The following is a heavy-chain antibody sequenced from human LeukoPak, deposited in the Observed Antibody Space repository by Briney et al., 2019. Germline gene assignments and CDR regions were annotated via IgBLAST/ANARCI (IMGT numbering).Heavy chain of an antibody. CDR2: ITSDGGST. Sequence: GGSLRLSCSASGFTFSSYAMHWVRQAPGKGLQYVSPITSDGGSTYYAGSVKGRFTISRDNSKNTLYLHMSSLRPEDTAVYYCVKDLMGSGDYWGQGTLVTVSS. V-gene: IGHV3-64D*06. D-gene: IGHD3-10*01. CDR1: GFTFSSYA. J-gene: IGHJ4*02. CDR3: VKDLMGSGDY.